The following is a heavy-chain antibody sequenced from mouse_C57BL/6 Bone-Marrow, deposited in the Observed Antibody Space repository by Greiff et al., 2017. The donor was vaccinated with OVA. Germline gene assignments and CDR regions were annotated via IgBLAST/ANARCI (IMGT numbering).Heavy chain of an antibody. V-gene: IGHV3-6*01. J-gene: IGHJ1*03. CDR2: ISYDGSN. CDR1: GYSITSGYY. D-gene: IGHD1-1*01. CDR3: ANYYGSSDWYFDV. Sequence: EVKLQESGPGLVKPSQSLSLTCSVTGYSITSGYYWNWIRQFPGNKLEWMGYISYDGSNNYNPSLKNLISITRDTSKNQFFLKLNSVTTEDTATYYCANYYGSSDWYFDVWGTGTTVTVSS.